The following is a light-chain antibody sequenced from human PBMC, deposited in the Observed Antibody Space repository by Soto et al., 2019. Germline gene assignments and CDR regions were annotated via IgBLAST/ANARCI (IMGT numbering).Light chain of an antibody. Sequence: DIQMTQSPSSLSASVGDRVTITCRASQGISNFVAWYQQIPGKVPQLLISEASTLQSGVSSRFSGSGSGTDFTLTIKHLQPEDVGTDYCQKYNRDPFTFGPGTKVGIK. V-gene: IGKV1-27*01. J-gene: IGKJ3*01. CDR2: EAS. CDR1: QGISNF. CDR3: QKYNRDPFT.